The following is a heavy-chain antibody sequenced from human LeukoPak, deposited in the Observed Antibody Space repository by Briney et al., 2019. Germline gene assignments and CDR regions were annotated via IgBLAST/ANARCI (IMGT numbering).Heavy chain of an antibody. CDR1: GYSITSGYF. CDR3: TSIAAAGRARDYYYYMDV. J-gene: IGHJ6*03. D-gene: IGHD6-13*01. V-gene: IGHV4-38-2*02. CDR2: YHHSGAA. Sequence: PPETLSLTCTVSGYSITSGYFWGWIRQPPGKGLEWIGSYHHSGAAYYNPSLKSRVTISVDTSKNQFSLKLSSVTAADTAVYYCTSIAAAGRARDYYYYMDVWGKGTTVTVSS.